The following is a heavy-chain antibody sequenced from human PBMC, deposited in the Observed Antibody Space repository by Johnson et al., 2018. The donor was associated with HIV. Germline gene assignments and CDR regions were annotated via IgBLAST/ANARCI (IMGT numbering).Heavy chain of an antibody. CDR3: ARVRVGAILADAFDI. Sequence: QVQLVESGGGVVQPGRSLRLSCAASGFTFSSYAMHWVRQAPGKGLEWVAVISYDGSNKYYADSVKGRFTISRDNSKNTRYLQMNSLRAEDTAVYYCARVRVGAILADAFDIWGRGTMVTVSS. D-gene: IGHD2-15*01. V-gene: IGHV3-30*04. J-gene: IGHJ3*02. CDR1: GFTFSSYA. CDR2: ISYDGSNK.